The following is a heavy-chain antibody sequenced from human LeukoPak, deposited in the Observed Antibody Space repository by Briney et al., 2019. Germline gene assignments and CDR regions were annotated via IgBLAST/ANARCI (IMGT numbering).Heavy chain of an antibody. D-gene: IGHD5-18*01. V-gene: IGHV1-46*01. J-gene: IGHJ4*02. CDR2: ISPSGGST. CDR1: GYTFTRYY. CDR3: ARGYSYGVDY. Sequence: ASVKVSCKAFGYTFTRYYMHWVRQAPGQGREGMGGISPSGGSTTYAQKFQGRVTLTRDMSTSTDYLELSSLRYEDTAVYYCARGYSYGVDYWGQGTLVTVSS.